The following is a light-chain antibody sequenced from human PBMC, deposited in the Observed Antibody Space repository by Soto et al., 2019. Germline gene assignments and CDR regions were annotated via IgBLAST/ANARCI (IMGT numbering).Light chain of an antibody. CDR2: GAS. Sequence: ETVLTQSPGTLSLSPGERATLSCRASQSVSSSHLAWYQQKPGQAPRLLIYGASSRATGIPDRFSGSGSGTDFTLTISRLEPEDFAVYYCQQYGRSPRTFGQGTKLEIK. CDR1: QSVSSSH. J-gene: IGKJ2*01. CDR3: QQYGRSPRT. V-gene: IGKV3-20*01.